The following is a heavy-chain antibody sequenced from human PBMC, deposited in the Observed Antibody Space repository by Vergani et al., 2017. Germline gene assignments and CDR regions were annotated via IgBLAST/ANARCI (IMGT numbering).Heavy chain of an antibody. V-gene: IGHV4-34*01. D-gene: IGHD3/OR15-3a*01. CDR1: GGSFSGYY. Sequence: QVQLQQWGAGLLKPSETLSLTCAVYGGSFSGYYWSWIRQPPGKGLEWIGEINHSGSTNYNPSLKSRVTISVDTSKNQFSLKLSSVTAADTAVYYCARVDSGWIFDYWGQGTLVTFSS. CDR2: INHSGST. CDR3: ARVDSGWIFDY. J-gene: IGHJ4*02.